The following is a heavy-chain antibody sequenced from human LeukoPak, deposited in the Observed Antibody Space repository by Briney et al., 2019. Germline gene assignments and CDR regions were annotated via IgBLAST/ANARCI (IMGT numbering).Heavy chain of an antibody. CDR1: GFTFSSYA. V-gene: IGHV3-23*01. CDR2: ISGGGGST. CDR3: AKDRVAAAGTVWFDP. D-gene: IGHD6-13*01. Sequence: PGGSMRLSCAASGFTFSSYAMSWVRQAPGNGLEWVSAISGGGGSTYYADSVKGRFTISRDNSKNTLYLQMNSLRAEDTAVYYCAKDRVAAAGTVWFDPWGQGTLVTVSS. J-gene: IGHJ5*02.